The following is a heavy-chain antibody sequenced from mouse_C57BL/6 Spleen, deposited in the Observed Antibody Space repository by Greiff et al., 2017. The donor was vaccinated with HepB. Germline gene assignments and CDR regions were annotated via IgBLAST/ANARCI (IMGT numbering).Heavy chain of an antibody. CDR1: GFSLTSYG. J-gene: IGHJ4*01. CDR2: IWSGGST. V-gene: IGHV2-2*01. CDR3: ARNTPGDYYAMDY. Sequence: VQLQQSGPGLVQPSQSLSITCTVSGFSLTSYGVHWVRQSPGKGLEWLGVIWSGGSTDYNAAFISRLSISKDNSKSQVFFKMNSLQADDTAIYYCARNTPGDYYAMDYWGQGTSVTVSS.